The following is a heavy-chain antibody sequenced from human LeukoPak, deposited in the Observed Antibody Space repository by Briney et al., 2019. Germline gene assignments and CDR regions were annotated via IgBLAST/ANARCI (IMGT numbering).Heavy chain of an antibody. CDR3: ARQGGDDSSGYYYYYGMDV. CDR1: GYSFTSYW. V-gene: IGHV5-51*01. Sequence: GESLKISCKGSGYSFTSYWIGWVRQMPGKGLEWMGIIYPGDSDTRYSPSFQGQVTISADKSISTAYLQWSSLKASDTAMYYCARQGGDDSSGYYYYYGMDVWGQGTTVTASS. J-gene: IGHJ6*02. D-gene: IGHD3-22*01. CDR2: IYPGDSDT.